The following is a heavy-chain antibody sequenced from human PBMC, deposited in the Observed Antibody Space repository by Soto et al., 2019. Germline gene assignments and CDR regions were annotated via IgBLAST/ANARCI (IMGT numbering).Heavy chain of an antibody. CDR3: ARPSSGGENWFDP. CDR2: ISSSSTTK. D-gene: IGHD6-19*01. J-gene: IGHJ5*02. CDR1: GFTFNSYS. Sequence: EVQLVESGGGLVQPGGSLRISCAASGFTFNSYSMNWVRQAPGKGLEWVSYISSSSTTKYYTDSVKGRFTISRDNAKNSLYLQMNSLRDDDTAVYYCARPSSGGENWFDPWGQGTLVTVSS. V-gene: IGHV3-48*02.